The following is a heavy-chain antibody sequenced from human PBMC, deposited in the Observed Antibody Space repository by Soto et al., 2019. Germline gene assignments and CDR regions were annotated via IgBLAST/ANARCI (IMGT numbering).Heavy chain of an antibody. CDR3: AKDGWFGEFHDAFDI. Sequence: GGSLRLSCAASGFTFSSYAMSWVRQAPGKGLEWVSAISGSGGSTYYADSVKGRFTISRANSKNTLYLQMNSLRAEDTAVYYCAKDGWFGEFHDAFDIWGQGTMVTVSS. D-gene: IGHD3-10*01. J-gene: IGHJ3*02. CDR1: GFTFSSYA. V-gene: IGHV3-23*01. CDR2: ISGSGGST.